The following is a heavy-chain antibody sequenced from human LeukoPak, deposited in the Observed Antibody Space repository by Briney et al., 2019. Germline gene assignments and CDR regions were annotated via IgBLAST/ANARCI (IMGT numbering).Heavy chain of an antibody. D-gene: IGHD3-9*01. CDR3: TRYDILTGQTFDY. J-gene: IGHJ4*02. CDR1: GFTFGDYA. CDR2: IRSKAYGGTT. Sequence: GGSLRLSCTASGFTFGDYAMSWFRQAPGKGLEWVGFIRSKAYGGTTEYAASVKGRFTISRDDSKSNAYLQMNSLKTEDTAVYYCTRYDILTGQTFDYWGQGTLVTVSS. V-gene: IGHV3-49*03.